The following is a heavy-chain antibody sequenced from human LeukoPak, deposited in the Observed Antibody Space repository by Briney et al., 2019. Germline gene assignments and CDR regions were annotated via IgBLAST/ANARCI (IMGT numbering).Heavy chain of an antibody. CDR1: GYTFTGYY. V-gene: IGHV1-2*02. D-gene: IGHD2-2*01. CDR3: ARGYTSSWFDY. CDR2: INPNSGGT. Sequence: ASVKVSCKASGYTFTGYYMHWVRQAPGQGLEWMGWINPNSGGTNYAQNFQGRVTMTRDTSISTAYMELSRLRSNDTAVYYCARGYTSSWFDYWGQGTLVTVSS. J-gene: IGHJ4*02.